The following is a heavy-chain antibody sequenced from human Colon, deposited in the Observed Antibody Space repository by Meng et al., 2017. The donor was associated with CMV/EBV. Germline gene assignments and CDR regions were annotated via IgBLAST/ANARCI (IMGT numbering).Heavy chain of an antibody. Sequence: GSLRPSCTVSGGSISSYYWTWIRQPPGKGLEWFGFIYDSGSTNYNPSLKSRVTISLDSSKNQFSLKLNSVTAADTAVYYCAREGRRGTSLPPYFHYYGVDVWGQGTTVTVSS. CDR2: IYDSGST. CDR1: GGSISSYY. CDR3: AREGRRGTSLPPYFHYYGVDV. J-gene: IGHJ6*02. D-gene: IGHD2-15*01. V-gene: IGHV4-59*01.